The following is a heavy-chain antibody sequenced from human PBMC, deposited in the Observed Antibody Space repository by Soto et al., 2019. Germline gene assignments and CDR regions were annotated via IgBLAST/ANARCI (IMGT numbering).Heavy chain of an antibody. CDR1: GFTFRSCA. J-gene: IGHJ4*02. D-gene: IGHD3-16*01. CDR3: AGGQRDYDRDY. V-gene: IGHV3-23*01. CDR2: ISGSGGDT. Sequence: EVQLLESGGGLLQPGGSLRLSCAASGFTFRSCAMSWVRQAPGKGLQWVSAISGSGGDTYYADSVKGRFTISRDNSKNMLYLQVNSLRGEDTAVYYCAGGQRDYDRDYWGQGTLVTVSS.